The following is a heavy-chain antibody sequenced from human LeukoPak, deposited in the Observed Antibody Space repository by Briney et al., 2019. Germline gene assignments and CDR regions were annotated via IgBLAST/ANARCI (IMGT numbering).Heavy chain of an antibody. CDR3: ARDRIAVAGRKYYYYMDV. V-gene: IGHV1-18*01. J-gene: IGHJ6*03. CDR2: ISACNGNT. Sequence: ASVKVSCKASGHTFTSYGFTWVRQAPGQGLEWMGWISACNGNTSYAQKLQGRVSMTTDTSTSTAYMELRSLRSDDTAVYYCARDRIAVAGRKYYYYMDVWGKGTTVTVSS. CDR1: GHTFTSYG. D-gene: IGHD6-19*01.